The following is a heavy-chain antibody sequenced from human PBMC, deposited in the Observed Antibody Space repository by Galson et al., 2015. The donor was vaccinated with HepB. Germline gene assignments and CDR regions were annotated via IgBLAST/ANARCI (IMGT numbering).Heavy chain of an antibody. V-gene: IGHV3-30*18. CDR2: ISYDGSNK. CDR3: AKDGEVLLWFGESEFHFDY. Sequence: SLRLSCAASGFTFSSYGMHWVRQAPGKGLEWVAVISYDGSNKYYADSVKGRFTISRDNSKNTLYLQMNSLRAEDTAVYYCAKDGEVLLWFGESEFHFDYWGQGTLVTVSS. D-gene: IGHD3-10*01. CDR1: GFTFSSYG. J-gene: IGHJ4*02.